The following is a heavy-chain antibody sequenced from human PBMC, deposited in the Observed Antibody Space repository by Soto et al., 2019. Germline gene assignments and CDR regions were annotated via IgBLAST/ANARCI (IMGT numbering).Heavy chain of an antibody. D-gene: IGHD3-16*01. Sequence: AASVKVSCKAYGYPFTSYGIRWVRQAPGDGIEWMGWISADNGNTTYAQKLQGRVTMTTDTSTSTAYMELRSLRSDDAAVYYCARDWRSGEYYDYDYGMDVWGQGTTVTVSS. CDR1: GYPFTSYG. CDR2: ISADNGNT. J-gene: IGHJ6*02. V-gene: IGHV1-18*04. CDR3: ARDWRSGEYYDYDYGMDV.